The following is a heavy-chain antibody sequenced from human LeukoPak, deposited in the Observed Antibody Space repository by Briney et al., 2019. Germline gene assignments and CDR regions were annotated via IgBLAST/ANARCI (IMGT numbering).Heavy chain of an antibody. J-gene: IGHJ4*02. V-gene: IGHV4-4*07. CDR3: AKDLSMGGSGSPLTGPFDY. CDR2: IFEDGST. CDR1: GQSITSFR. D-gene: IGHD3-10*01. Sequence: SETLSLTCSVSGQSITSFRWSWIRQSAAKGLEWMGRIFEDGSTTYNPSLRGRVSVSADTSNNQVSLKLKFVTAADTAVYYCAKDLSMGGSGSPLTGPFDYWGQGTLVTVSS.